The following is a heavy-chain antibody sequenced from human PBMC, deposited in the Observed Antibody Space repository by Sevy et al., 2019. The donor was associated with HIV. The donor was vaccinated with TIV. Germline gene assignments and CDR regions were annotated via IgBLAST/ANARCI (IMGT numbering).Heavy chain of an antibody. CDR1: GFTFNYHF. CDR3: ARGDYYGSQYYFDY. J-gene: IGHJ4*02. V-gene: IGHV3-21*01. CDR2: ISSASSYI. D-gene: IGHD3-10*01. Sequence: GGSLRLSCAASGFTFNYHFMNWVRQVPGKGLEWVSYISSASSYINYSDSVKGRFTISGDNAKNLVFLEMNNLRPEDTAVYFCARGDYYGSQYYFDYWGQGTLVTVSS.